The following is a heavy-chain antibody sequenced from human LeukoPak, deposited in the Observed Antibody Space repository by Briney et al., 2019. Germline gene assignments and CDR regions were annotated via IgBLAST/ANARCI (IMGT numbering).Heavy chain of an antibody. V-gene: IGHV4-61*02. D-gene: IGHD3-22*01. Sequence: PSETLSLTCTVSGGSISSGSYYWSWIRQPAGKGLEWIGRIYTSGSTNYNPSLKSRVTISVDTSKNQFSLKLISVTAADTAVYYCARDNDYHDSSGYYSLRAFDIWGQGTMVTVSS. CDR3: ARDNDYHDSSGYYSLRAFDI. CDR2: IYTSGST. J-gene: IGHJ3*02. CDR1: GGSISSGSYY.